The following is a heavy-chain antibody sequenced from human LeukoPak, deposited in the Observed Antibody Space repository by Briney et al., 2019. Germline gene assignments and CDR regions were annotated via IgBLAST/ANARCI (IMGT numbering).Heavy chain of an antibody. CDR3: ATRKYGSGSYYTLDY. V-gene: IGHV3-23*01. CDR1: GFTFSSYG. D-gene: IGHD3-10*01. CDR2: ISGSGGST. Sequence: GGSLRLSCAASGFTFSSYGMSWVRQAPGKGLEWVSAISGSGGSTYYADSVKGRFTISRDNSKNTLYLQMNSLRAEDTAVYYCATRKYGSGSYYTLDYWGQGTLVTVSS. J-gene: IGHJ4*02.